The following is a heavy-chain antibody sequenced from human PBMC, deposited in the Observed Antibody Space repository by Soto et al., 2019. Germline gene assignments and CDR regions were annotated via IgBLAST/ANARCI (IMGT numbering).Heavy chain of an antibody. CDR3: ARDLGDIVVVPAAMPGVDY. CDR2: IWYDGSNK. V-gene: IGHV3-33*01. D-gene: IGHD2-2*01. CDR1: GFTFSSYG. Sequence: QVQLVESGGGVVQPGRSLRLSCAASGFTFSSYGMHWVRQAPGKGLEWVAVIWYDGSNKYYADSVKGRFTISRDNSKNTLYLQMNSLRAEDTAVYYCARDLGDIVVVPAAMPGVDYWGQGTLVTVSS. J-gene: IGHJ4*02.